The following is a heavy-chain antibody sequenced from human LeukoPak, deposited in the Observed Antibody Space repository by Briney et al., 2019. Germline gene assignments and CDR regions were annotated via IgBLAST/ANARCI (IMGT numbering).Heavy chain of an antibody. J-gene: IGHJ4*02. CDR3: ARAVHSFDYGDYYFDY. CDR1: GFTFSNYA. CDR2: ISGSGSGGST. Sequence: PGGSLRLSCAASGFTFSNYAMSWVRQAPGKGLEWVSGISGSGSGGSTYYGDSVKGRFTISRDNSKNTLYLQMNSLRAEDTAVYYCARAVHSFDYGDYYFDYWGREPWSPSPQ. D-gene: IGHD4-17*01. V-gene: IGHV3-23*01.